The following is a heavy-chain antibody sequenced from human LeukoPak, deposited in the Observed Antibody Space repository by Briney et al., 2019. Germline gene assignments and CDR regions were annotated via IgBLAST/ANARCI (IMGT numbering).Heavy chain of an antibody. V-gene: IGHV3-30*18. CDR2: ISHDGSNK. J-gene: IGHJ4*02. D-gene: IGHD3-10*01. Sequence: PGRSLRLSCAASGFTFSSYGMHWVRQAPGKGLEWVAVISHDGSNKYYADSVKGRFTISRDNSKNTLYLQMNSLRAEDTAVYYCAKDAGTWFGELLTLPDYWGQGTLVTVSS. CDR1: GFTFSSYG. CDR3: AKDAGTWFGELLTLPDY.